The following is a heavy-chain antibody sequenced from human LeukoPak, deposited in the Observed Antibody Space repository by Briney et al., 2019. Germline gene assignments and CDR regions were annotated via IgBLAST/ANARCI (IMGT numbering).Heavy chain of an antibody. J-gene: IGHJ6*02. CDR1: VGSISSYY. Sequence: SETLSLTCTVTVGSISSYYWSWIRQPAGKGLEWIGGIYTSGSTNYNPSLKSRVTMSVDTSKNQSSLKLSSVTVGDKDVYYCARDGDIVVVRAAISAMYYYYGMDVWGQGTTVTVSS. CDR3: ARDGDIVVVRAAISAMYYYYGMDV. CDR2: IYTSGST. V-gene: IGHV4-4*07. D-gene: IGHD2-2*02.